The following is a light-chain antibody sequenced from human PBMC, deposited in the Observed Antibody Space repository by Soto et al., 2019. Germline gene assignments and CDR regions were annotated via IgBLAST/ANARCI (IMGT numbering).Light chain of an antibody. J-gene: IGLJ3*02. V-gene: IGLV2-11*01. CDR2: DVS. CDR1: SSDVGDYNY. CDR3: CSYAGSYTGV. Sequence: QSALTQPRSVSGSPGQSVTISCTGTSSDVGDYNYVYWYEQRPGKAPKVMIYDVSRRPSGVPDRFSGSKSGNTASLTISGLQAEDEADYYCCSYAGSYTGVFGGGTKLTVL.